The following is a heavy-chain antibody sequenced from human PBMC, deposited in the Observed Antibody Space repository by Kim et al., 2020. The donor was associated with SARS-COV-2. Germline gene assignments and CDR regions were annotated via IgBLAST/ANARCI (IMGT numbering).Heavy chain of an antibody. D-gene: IGHD1-1*01. CDR1: GGSISSSSYY. J-gene: IGHJ4*02. V-gene: IGHV4-39*01. CDR3: ARSVPPFYFDY. CDR2: IYYSGST. Sequence: SETLSLTCTVSGGSISSSSYYWGWIRQPPGKGLEWIGSIYYSGSTYYNPSLKSRVTISVDTSKNQFSLKLSSVTAADTAVYYCARSVPPFYFDYWGQGTLVTVSS.